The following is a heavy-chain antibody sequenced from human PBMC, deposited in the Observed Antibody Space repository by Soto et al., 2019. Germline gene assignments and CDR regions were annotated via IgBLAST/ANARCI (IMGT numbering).Heavy chain of an antibody. CDR3: ARANWYSEY. D-gene: IGHD7-27*01. Sequence: QVHLQESGPGLVKPSETLSLTCTVSGGSINNHYWSWIRQPPGKGLEWIGYIYYTGSTNYNHSLKSRVTMSVDMSKNQCSLNLTSLTAADTAIYYCARANWYSEYWGQGTLVTVSS. V-gene: IGHV4-59*11. J-gene: IGHJ4*02. CDR2: IYYTGST. CDR1: GGSINNHY.